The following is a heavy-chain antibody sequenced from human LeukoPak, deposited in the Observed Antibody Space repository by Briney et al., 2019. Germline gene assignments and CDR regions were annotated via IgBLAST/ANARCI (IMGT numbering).Heavy chain of an antibody. Sequence: SQTLSLTCAISGDSVSSNSAAWSWIRQSPSRGLEWLGRTYYRSKWYNEYAPSVTSRIIINPDTSKNQFSLQLNPVTPEDTAVYYCAKLGDSSTWGQGTLVTVSS. V-gene: IGHV6-1*01. D-gene: IGHD6-19*01. CDR2: TYYRSKWYN. J-gene: IGHJ5*02. CDR1: GDSVSSNSAA. CDR3: AKLGDSST.